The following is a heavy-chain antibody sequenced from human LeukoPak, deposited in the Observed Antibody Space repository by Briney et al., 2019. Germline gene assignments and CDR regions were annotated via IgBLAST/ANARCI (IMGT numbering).Heavy chain of an antibody. V-gene: IGHV3-21*01. CDR2: ISSSSSYI. CDR3: ARDSVASPPPYYDLLTGYWVPAKYFQH. D-gene: IGHD3-9*01. CDR1: GFTFSSYN. Sequence: GGSLRLSCAASGFTFSSYNMNWVRQAPGRGLEWVSSISSSSSYIYYADPVKGRFTISRDSAKNSLYLQMNSLRAEDTAVYYCARDSVASPPPYYDLLTGYWVPAKYFQHWGQGTLVTVSS. J-gene: IGHJ1*01.